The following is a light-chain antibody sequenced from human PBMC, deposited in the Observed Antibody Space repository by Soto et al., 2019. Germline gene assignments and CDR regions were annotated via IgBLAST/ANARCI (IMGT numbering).Light chain of an antibody. CDR1: SNEIGAYNY. J-gene: IGLJ1*01. CDR3: SSYAGRETGV. V-gene: IGLV2-8*01. Sequence: QSVLTQPPSASGSPGQSVTISCTGTSNEIGAYNYVSWYQQYPGKAPKLIIYEVFRRPSGVPDRFSGSKSGNTASLTFSGLQPEDEADYYCSSYAGRETGVFGTGTKVTVL. CDR2: EVF.